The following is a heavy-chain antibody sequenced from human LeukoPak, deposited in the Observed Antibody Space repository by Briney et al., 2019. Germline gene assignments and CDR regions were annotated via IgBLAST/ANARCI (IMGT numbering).Heavy chain of an antibody. V-gene: IGHV4-39*07. CDR2: IYYSGST. Sequence: GSLRLSCAASGFTFSSYSMNWVRQPPGKGLEWIGSIYYSGSTYYNPSLKSRVTISVDTSKNQFSLKLSSVTAADTAVYYCARAYSSGWYDIDYFDYWGQGTLVTVSS. D-gene: IGHD6-19*01. CDR3: ARAYSSGWYDIDYFDY. J-gene: IGHJ4*02. CDR1: GFTFSSYS.